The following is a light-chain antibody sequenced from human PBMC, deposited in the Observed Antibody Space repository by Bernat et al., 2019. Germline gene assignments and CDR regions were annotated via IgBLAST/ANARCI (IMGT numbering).Light chain of an antibody. Sequence: QSALTQLPSASGSPGQSVTVSCTGTSSDVGPYNYVSWYQQYPGKAPKLIIYEVHKRPSGFPDRFSGSKSGNTAFLTVYGLQAEDEADYYCSSNVGLSNYLFGGGTQVTVL. V-gene: IGLV2-8*01. J-gene: IGLJ1*01. CDR3: SSNVGLSNYL. CDR2: EVH. CDR1: SSDVGPYNY.